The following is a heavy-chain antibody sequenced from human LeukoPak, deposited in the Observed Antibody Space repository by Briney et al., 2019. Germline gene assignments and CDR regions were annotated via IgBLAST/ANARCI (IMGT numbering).Heavy chain of an antibody. CDR3: ARDSPGTSDWFDP. CDR1: GFTFSSYS. Sequence: GGSLRLSCAASGFTFSSYSMNWVRQAPGKGLEWVSSISSSSTYIYYADSLKGRFTISRDDAKNSLYLQMNSLRAEDTAVYYCARDSPGTSDWFDPWGQGTLVTVSS. V-gene: IGHV3-21*01. J-gene: IGHJ5*02. CDR2: ISSSSTYI.